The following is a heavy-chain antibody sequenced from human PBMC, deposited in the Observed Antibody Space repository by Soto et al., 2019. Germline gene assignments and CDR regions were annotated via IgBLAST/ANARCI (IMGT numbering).Heavy chain of an antibody. CDR1: GFTFNSYG. CDR2: IWYDGNTK. CDR3: ARPLVAPVAGPYYYGMDV. D-gene: IGHD6-19*01. J-gene: IGHJ6*02. Sequence: QIQLVASGGGVVQPGRSLRLSCTASGFTFNSYGFNWVRQAPGKGLEWVAVIWYDGNTKYYADSVKGRVTISRDKLRSTVYLQMNSLAAEDTAVYYCARPLVAPVAGPYYYGMDVWGQGTTVTVPS. V-gene: IGHV3-33*01.